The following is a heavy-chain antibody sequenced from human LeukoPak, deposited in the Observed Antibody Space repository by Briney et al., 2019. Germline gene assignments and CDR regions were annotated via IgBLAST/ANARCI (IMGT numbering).Heavy chain of an antibody. V-gene: IGHV3-21*01. J-gene: IGHJ4*02. D-gene: IGHD4-17*01. CDR1: GFTFTTYS. CDR3: ARGHTAVTRHFDF. CDR2: ISSGSSAI. Sequence: GGSLRLSCEASGFTFTTYSMTWVRQAPGKGPEWVSIISSGSSAIFSADALKGRFTISRDDAKNLLYLDMNSLRAEDTAVYYCARGHTAVTRHFDFWGQGTLVTVSS.